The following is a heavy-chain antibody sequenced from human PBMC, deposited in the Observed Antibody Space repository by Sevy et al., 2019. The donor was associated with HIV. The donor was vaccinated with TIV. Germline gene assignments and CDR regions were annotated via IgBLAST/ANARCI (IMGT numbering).Heavy chain of an antibody. D-gene: IGHD6-6*01. Sequence: GGSLRLSCAASGFTFSSYAMSWVRQAPGKGLEWVSVISGNGGYTYCADSVKGRFTISRDTSKNTLYLQMNSLRAEDTAVYYCAKASTSSSEVGYFDYWGQGTLVTVSS. CDR3: AKASTSSSEVGYFDY. CDR1: GFTFSSYA. J-gene: IGHJ4*02. V-gene: IGHV3-23*01. CDR2: ISGNGGYT.